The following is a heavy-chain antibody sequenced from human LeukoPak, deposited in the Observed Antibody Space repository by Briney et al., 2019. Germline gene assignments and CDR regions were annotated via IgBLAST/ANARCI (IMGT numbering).Heavy chain of an antibody. CDR1: GFTFSSYG. Sequence: GGSLRLSCAASGFTFSSYGMSWVRQAPGKGLEWVSGINWNGDSTGYADSVKGRFTISRDNTKNSLYLQMNSLRAEDTALYYCARDDYSSSWYYFDYWGQGTLVTVSS. CDR3: ARDDYSSSWYYFDY. J-gene: IGHJ4*02. V-gene: IGHV3-20*04. CDR2: INWNGDST. D-gene: IGHD6-13*01.